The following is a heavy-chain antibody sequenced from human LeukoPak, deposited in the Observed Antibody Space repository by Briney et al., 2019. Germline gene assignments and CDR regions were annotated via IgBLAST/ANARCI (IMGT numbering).Heavy chain of an antibody. CDR1: GFTFSGFW. CDR2: ISYDGSNK. V-gene: IGHV3-30*03. J-gene: IGHJ4*02. CDR3: ARVEVGAQWERSYYFDY. Sequence: PGGSLRLSCAVSGFTFSGFWMSWSRQAPGKGLEWVAVISYDGSNKYYADSVKGRFTISRDNSKNTLYLQMNSLRAEDTAVYYCARVEVGAQWERSYYFDYWGQGTLVTVSS. D-gene: IGHD1-26*01.